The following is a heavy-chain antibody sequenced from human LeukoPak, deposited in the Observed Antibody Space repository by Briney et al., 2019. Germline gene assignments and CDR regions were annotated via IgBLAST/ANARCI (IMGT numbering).Heavy chain of an antibody. D-gene: IGHD6-19*01. V-gene: IGHV4-59*01. CDR2: IYYSGST. J-gene: IGHJ3*01. Sequence: SETLSLTCTVSGGSISSYYWSWIRQPPGKGLEWIGYIYYSGSTYYNPSLRSRVTISVDTSKNQFSLKLSSVTAADTAVYYCARETEKQWQYWGQGTLVTVSS. CDR3: ARETEKQWQY. CDR1: GGSISSYY.